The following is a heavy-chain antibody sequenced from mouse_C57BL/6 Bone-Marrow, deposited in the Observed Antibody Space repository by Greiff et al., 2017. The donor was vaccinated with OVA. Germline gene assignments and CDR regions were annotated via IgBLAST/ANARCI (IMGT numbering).Heavy chain of an antibody. D-gene: IGHD4-1*01. Sequence: QVQLQQSGAELARPGASVKLSCKASGYTFTSYGISWVKQRTGQGLEWIGEIYPRSGNTYYNEKFKGKATLTADKSSSTAYMELRSLTSEDSAVYFCANTNWEAGRDYWGQGTTLTVSS. CDR3: ANTNWEAGRDY. CDR1: GYTFTSYG. CDR2: IYPRSGNT. J-gene: IGHJ2*01. V-gene: IGHV1-81*01.